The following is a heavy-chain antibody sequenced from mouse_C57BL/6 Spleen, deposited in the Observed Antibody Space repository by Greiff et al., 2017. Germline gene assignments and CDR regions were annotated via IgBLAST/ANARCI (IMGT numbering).Heavy chain of an antibody. J-gene: IGHJ1*03. CDR2: ISSGSSTI. Sequence: DVHLVESGGGLVKPGGSLKLSCAASGFTFSDYGMHWVRQAPEKGLEWVAYISSGSSTIYYADTVKGRFTISRDNAKTTLFLQMTSLRFEDAAMYYCAGRYYYGSSYWYFDVWGTGTAVTVSS. CDR3: AGRYYYGSSYWYFDV. CDR1: GFTFSDYG. D-gene: IGHD1-1*01. V-gene: IGHV5-17*01.